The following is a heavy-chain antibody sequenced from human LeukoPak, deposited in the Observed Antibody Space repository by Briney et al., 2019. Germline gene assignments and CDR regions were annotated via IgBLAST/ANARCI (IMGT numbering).Heavy chain of an antibody. CDR3: AKAPQEYSGYALPAN. J-gene: IGHJ4*02. V-gene: IGHV3-23*01. CDR1: GFTFRDFS. CDR2: ISNGGDHT. D-gene: IGHD5-12*01. Sequence: PGGSLRLSCVASGFTFRDFSMSWVRQAPGKGLEWVSVISNGGDHTYYADSVKGRFTISRDNSKNTLYLQMNSPRVEDTAIYYCAKAPQEYSGYALPANWGQGTLVTVSS.